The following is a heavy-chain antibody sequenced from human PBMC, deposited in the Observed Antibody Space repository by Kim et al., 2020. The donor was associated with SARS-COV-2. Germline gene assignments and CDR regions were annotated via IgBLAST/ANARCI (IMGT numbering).Heavy chain of an antibody. Sequence: GGSLRLSCAASGFSFSSPCMSWVRQAPGKGLESVATINGDGSDKSYVDSVKGRFSISRHNTDNTLHLQMNSLRVEDSGIYYCAKYLRAFGMDVWGQGTTVTVSS. V-gene: IGHV3-7*01. D-gene: IGHD3-3*02. CDR3: AKYLRAFGMDV. CDR2: INGDGSDK. J-gene: IGHJ6*02. CDR1: GFSFSSPC.